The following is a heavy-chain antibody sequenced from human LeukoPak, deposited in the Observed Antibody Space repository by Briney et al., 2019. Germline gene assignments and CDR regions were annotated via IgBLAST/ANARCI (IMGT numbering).Heavy chain of an antibody. CDR1: GFTFSSYA. CDR2: ISYDGSNK. V-gene: IGHV3-30*04. CDR3: AKAAGDTYYRVFDY. J-gene: IGHJ4*02. D-gene: IGHD7-27*01. Sequence: PGRSLRLSCAASGFTFSSYAMHWVRQAPGKGLEWVAVISYDGSNKYYADSVKGRFTISRDNSNNMVYLQMNSLRAEDMAKYYRAKAAGDTYYRVFDYWGQGILVTVSS.